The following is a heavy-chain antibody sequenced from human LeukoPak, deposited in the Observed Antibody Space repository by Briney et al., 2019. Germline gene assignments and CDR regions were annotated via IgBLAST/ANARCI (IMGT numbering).Heavy chain of an antibody. CDR1: GFTFSDHY. J-gene: IGHJ4*02. CDR3: TDVGSTI. Sequence: GGSLRLSCAASGFTFSDHYMDWVRQAPGKGLEWLSQIRNKANSYTTFYAAPVKGRFTISRDDSKSSLYLQMNSLKTEDTAVYYCTDVGSTIWGQGTLVPVSA. V-gene: IGHV3-72*01. D-gene: IGHD1-26*01. CDR2: IRNKANSYTT.